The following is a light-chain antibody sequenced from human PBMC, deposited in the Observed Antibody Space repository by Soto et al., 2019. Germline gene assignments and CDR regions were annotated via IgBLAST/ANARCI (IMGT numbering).Light chain of an antibody. CDR3: QKYNTSPQT. J-gene: IGKJ1*01. V-gene: IGKV1-27*01. CDR1: QAIIDY. CDR2: AAS. Sequence: DIQMTQSPSSLSASVGDRITITCRASQAIIDYLAWYQQKPGKPPNLLIYAASTLASGVPSRFSGSGSGTDFTLTISSLQPEDFGTYYCQKYNTSPQTFGPGTKVEIK.